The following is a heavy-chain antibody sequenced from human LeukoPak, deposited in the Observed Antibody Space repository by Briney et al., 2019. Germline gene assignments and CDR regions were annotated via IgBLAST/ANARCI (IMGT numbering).Heavy chain of an antibody. V-gene: IGHV3-21*01. J-gene: IGHJ4*02. D-gene: IGHD3-10*01. CDR3: ARALEYGSGSYYVPFDY. CDR2: ISSSSSYI. Sequence: PGGSLRLSCAASGFTFSDYSMNWVRQAPGEGLEWVSSISSSSSYIYYADSVQGRFTISRDNAKNSLYLQMNSLRAEDAAVYYCARALEYGSGSYYVPFDYWGQGTLVTVSS. CDR1: GFTFSDYS.